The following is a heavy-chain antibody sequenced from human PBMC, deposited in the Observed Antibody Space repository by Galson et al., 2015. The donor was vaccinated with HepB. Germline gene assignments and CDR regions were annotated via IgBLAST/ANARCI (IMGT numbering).Heavy chain of an antibody. Sequence: SLRLSCAASEFTFSSYWMHWVRQAPGKGLEWVAVISYDGSNKYYADSVKGRFTISRDNSKNTLYLQMNSLRAEDTAVYYCAKDLERGIAARGGMDVWGQGTTVTVSS. CDR3: AKDLERGIAARGGMDV. V-gene: IGHV3-30*18. CDR1: EFTFSSYW. J-gene: IGHJ6*02. D-gene: IGHD6-6*01. CDR2: ISYDGSNK.